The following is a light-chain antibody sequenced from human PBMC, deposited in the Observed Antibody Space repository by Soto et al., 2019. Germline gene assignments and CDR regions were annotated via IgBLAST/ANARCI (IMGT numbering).Light chain of an antibody. CDR1: SSDVGGYNY. CDR2: EVS. J-gene: IGLJ2*01. CDR3: SSFAGNNNLV. Sequence: QSALTQPPSASGSPGQSVTISCTGTSSDVGGYNYVSWYQQHPGKAPKLMISEVSKRPSGVPDRFSGSKSANTASLTVSGLQAEDEAEYYCSSFAGNNNLVFGGGTKVTVL. V-gene: IGLV2-8*01.